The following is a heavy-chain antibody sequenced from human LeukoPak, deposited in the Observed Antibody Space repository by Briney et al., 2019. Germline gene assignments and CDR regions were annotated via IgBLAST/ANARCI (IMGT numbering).Heavy chain of an antibody. Sequence: SEALSLTCAVYGGSFSGYYWTWIRQAPGKGLEWIGEINHNGNTSYNPSLKSRVAISVDTSKNQFSLKLNSVTAADSAVYYCARGPDSSGYYSGGYLDYWGQGTLVTVSS. J-gene: IGHJ4*02. V-gene: IGHV4-34*01. CDR1: GGSFSGYY. CDR2: INHNGNT. D-gene: IGHD3-22*01. CDR3: ARGPDSSGYYSGGYLDY.